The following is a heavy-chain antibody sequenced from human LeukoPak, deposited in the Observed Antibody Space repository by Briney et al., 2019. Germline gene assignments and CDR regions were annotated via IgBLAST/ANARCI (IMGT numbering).Heavy chain of an antibody. CDR1: GFTFDDYA. CDR3: AKDIFTMVRGVVDY. D-gene: IGHD3-10*01. J-gene: IGHJ4*02. CDR2: ISWNSGSI. V-gene: IGHV3-9*01. Sequence: GGSLRLSCAASGFTFDDYAMHWVRQAPGKGLEWVSGISWNSGSIGYADSVKGRFTISRDNAKNSLYLQMNSLRAEDTALYYCAKDIFTMVRGVVDYRGQGTLVTVSS.